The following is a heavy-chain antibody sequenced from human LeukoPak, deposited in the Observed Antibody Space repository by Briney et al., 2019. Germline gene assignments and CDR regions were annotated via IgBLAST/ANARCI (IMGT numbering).Heavy chain of an antibody. J-gene: IGHJ4*02. CDR1: GFTFSSYS. CDR3: AGDGEIAAAGTLDY. Sequence: GGSLTLSCAASGFTFSSYSMNWVRQAPGKGLEWVSSISSSSSYIYYADSVKGRFTISRDNAKNSLYLQMNSLRAEDTAVYYCAGDGEIAAAGTLDYWGQGTLVTVSS. CDR2: ISSSSSYI. V-gene: IGHV3-21*01. D-gene: IGHD6-13*01.